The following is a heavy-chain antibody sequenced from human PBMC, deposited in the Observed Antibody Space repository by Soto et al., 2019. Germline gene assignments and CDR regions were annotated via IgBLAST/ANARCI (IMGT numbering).Heavy chain of an antibody. V-gene: IGHV4-59*08. CDR1: SDSISSYY. CDR2: TDYSGNT. D-gene: IGHD6-19*01. Sequence: QVQLQESGPGLVRPSETLSLTCTVSSDSISSYYWIWIRQSPGKGMEWIGYTDYSGNTKYNPSLKCRLTISGDPSKNQFSLRLSSVTAADTAVYYCARAVGDPLYYLDYWGQGTLVTVSS. J-gene: IGHJ4*02. CDR3: ARAVGDPLYYLDY.